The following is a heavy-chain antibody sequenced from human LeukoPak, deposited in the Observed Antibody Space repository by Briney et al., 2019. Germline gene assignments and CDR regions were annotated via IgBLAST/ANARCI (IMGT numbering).Heavy chain of an antibody. Sequence: GGAPGLFCAASGFPFSSYSMKLGRPAPREGAGWVSSISSSSSYIYYADSVKGRFTISRDNAKNSLYLQMNSLRAEDTAVYYCARDRGSSGWFDYWGQGTLVTVSS. CDR2: ISSSSSYI. CDR3: ARDRGSSGWFDY. J-gene: IGHJ4*02. D-gene: IGHD6-19*01. V-gene: IGHV3-21*01. CDR1: GFPFSSYS.